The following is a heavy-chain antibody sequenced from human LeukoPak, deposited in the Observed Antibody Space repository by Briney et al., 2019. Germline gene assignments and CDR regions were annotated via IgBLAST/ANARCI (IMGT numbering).Heavy chain of an antibody. D-gene: IGHD3-10*01. V-gene: IGHV3-21*01. Sequence: GGSLRLSCAASGFTFSSYSMNWVRQAPGKGLEWVPSISSSSSYIYYADSVKGRFTISRDNAKNSLYLQMNSLRAEDTAVYYCARAVSAITMVRGVFDPGGQGTLVTVSS. J-gene: IGHJ5*02. CDR1: GFTFSSYS. CDR3: ARAVSAITMVRGVFDP. CDR2: ISSSSSYI.